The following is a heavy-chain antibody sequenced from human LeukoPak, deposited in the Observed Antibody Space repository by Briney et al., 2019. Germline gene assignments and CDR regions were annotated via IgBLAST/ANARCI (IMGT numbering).Heavy chain of an antibody. CDR1: GGSFSGYY. CDR3: ASARIQLSNTGEGGCTNYYFDY. Sequence: SETLSLTCAVYGGSFSGYYWSWIRQPPGKGLVWIGEINHSGSTNYNPSLKSRVTISVDTSKNQFSLKLSSVTAADTAVYYCASARIQLSNTGEGGCTNYYFDYWGQGTLVTVSS. CDR2: INHSGST. J-gene: IGHJ4*02. D-gene: IGHD5-18*01. V-gene: IGHV4-34*01.